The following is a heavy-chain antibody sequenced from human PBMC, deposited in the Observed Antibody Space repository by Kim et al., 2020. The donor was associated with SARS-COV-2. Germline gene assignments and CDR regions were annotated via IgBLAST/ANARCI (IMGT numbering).Heavy chain of an antibody. CDR1: GGSFSGYY. V-gene: IGHV4-34*01. D-gene: IGHD3-10*01. Sequence: SETLSLTCAVYGGSFSGYYWSWIRQPPGKGLEWIGEINHSGSTNYNPSLKSRVTISVDTSKNQFSLKLSSVTAADTAVYYCARGGRILWFGESGRKRFDYWGQGTLVTVSS. CDR2: INHSGST. CDR3: ARGGRILWFGESGRKRFDY. J-gene: IGHJ4*02.